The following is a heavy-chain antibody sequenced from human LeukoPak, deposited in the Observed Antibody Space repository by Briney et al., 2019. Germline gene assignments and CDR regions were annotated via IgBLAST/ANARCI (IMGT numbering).Heavy chain of an antibody. D-gene: IGHD6-13*01. CDR3: ARRHRSSWYLDY. V-gene: IGHV3-30*04. CDR2: ISHHGSNK. J-gene: IGHJ4*02. Sequence: GRSLRLSCAASGFTFSSYAMHSVRQAPGKGLEWVAVISHHGSNKYYADSVKGRFTISRDNSKNTLYLQMNSLRAEDTAVYYCARRHRSSWYLDYWGQGTLVTVSS. CDR1: GFTFSSYA.